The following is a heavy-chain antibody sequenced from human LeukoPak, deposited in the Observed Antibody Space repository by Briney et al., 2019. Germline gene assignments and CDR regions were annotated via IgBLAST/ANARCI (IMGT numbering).Heavy chain of an antibody. V-gene: IGHV4-38-2*02. CDR3: ARIKKGDYMDV. D-gene: IGHD3-16*01. CDR1: GYSISSGYY. J-gene: IGHJ6*03. CDR2: IYHSGST. Sequence: PSETLSLTCTVSGYSISSGYYWGWIRQPPGKGLEWIGSIYHSGSTYYNPSLKSRVTISVDTSKNQFSLKLSSVTAADTAVYYCARIKKGDYMDVWGKGTTVTVSS.